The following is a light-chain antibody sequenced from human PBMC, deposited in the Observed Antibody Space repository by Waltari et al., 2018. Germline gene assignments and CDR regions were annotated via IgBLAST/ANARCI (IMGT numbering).Light chain of an antibody. CDR2: DAS. J-gene: IGKJ4*01. Sequence: DIQMTQSPSTLSASVGDRVTITCRASQSISSWLAWYQQKPGKAPKLLSYDASSLESGVPSRFSGSGSGTEVTLTSSSLQPDDFATYYCQQYNSYSTLTFGGGTKVEIK. CDR1: QSISSW. CDR3: QQYNSYSTLT. V-gene: IGKV1-5*01.